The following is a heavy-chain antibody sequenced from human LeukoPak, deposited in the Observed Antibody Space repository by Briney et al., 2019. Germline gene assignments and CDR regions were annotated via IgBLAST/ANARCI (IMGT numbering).Heavy chain of an antibody. V-gene: IGHV4-61*08. CDR1: GGSISSGGYY. CDR3: ARSTPDAGYVVDY. D-gene: IGHD6-13*01. J-gene: IGHJ4*02. Sequence: PSETLSLTCTVSGGSISSGGYYWSWIRQHPGKGLEWIGYIYYSGSTNYNPSLKSRVTISVDTSKNQFSLKLSSVTAADTAVYYCARSTPDAGYVVDYWGQGTLVTVSS. CDR2: IYYSGST.